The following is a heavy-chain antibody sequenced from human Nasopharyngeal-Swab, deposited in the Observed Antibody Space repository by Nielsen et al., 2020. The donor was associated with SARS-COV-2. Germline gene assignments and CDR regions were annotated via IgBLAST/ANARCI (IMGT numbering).Heavy chain of an antibody. CDR3: AKDGSGSYWYYYLDV. CDR2: IWSDGKTT. D-gene: IGHD1-26*01. V-gene: IGHV3-33*03. Sequence: GGSLRLSCAASGFSFNNHGMHWVRQAPGKGLEWVAVIWSDGKTTKYADSVKGRLTISRDKSRNTLYLQMNNLRVEDTAIYYCAKDGSGSYWYYYLDVWGKGTTVTVTS. CDR1: GFSFNNHG. J-gene: IGHJ6*03.